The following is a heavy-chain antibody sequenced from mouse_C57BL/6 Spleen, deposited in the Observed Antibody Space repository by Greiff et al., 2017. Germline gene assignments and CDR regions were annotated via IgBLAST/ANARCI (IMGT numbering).Heavy chain of an antibody. CDR1: GFTFSDYY. J-gene: IGHJ4*01. CDR3: AREGVLRTYAMGY. Sequence: EVQLVESEGGLVQPGSSMKLSCTASGFTFSDYYMAWVRQVPEKGLEWVANINYDGSSTYYLDSLKSRFIISRDNAKNILYLQMSSLKSEDTATYYCAREGVLRTYAMGYWGQGASVTVSS. CDR2: INYDGSST. D-gene: IGHD1-1*01. V-gene: IGHV5-16*01.